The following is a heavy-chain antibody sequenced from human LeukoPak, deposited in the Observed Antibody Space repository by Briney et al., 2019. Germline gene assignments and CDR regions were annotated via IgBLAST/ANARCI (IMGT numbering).Heavy chain of an antibody. Sequence: SETLSLTCTVSGGSISSYYWSWIRQPPGKGLEWIGYIYYSGSTNYNPSLKSRVTISVDTSKNQLSLKLSSVTAADTAVYYCARENVVVPAAGDAFDIWGQGTMVTVSS. CDR2: IYYSGST. D-gene: IGHD2-2*01. V-gene: IGHV4-59*01. CDR3: ARENVVVPAAGDAFDI. J-gene: IGHJ3*02. CDR1: GGSISSYY.